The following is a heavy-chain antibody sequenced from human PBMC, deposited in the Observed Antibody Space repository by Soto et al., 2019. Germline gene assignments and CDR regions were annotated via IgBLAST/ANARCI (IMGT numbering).Heavy chain of an antibody. J-gene: IGHJ6*02. CDR1: GFTFSSYA. CDR2: ISYDGSNK. CDR3: ARAYGDYVHYGMAV. Sequence: QVQLVESGGGVVQPGRSLRLSCAASGFTFSSYAMHWVRQAPGKGLEWVAVISYDGSNKHYADSVKGRFTISRDNSTHPLYLQMTSLRAEDTAVYYCARAYGDYVHYGMAVWGHGTTVTVSS. D-gene: IGHD4-17*01. V-gene: IGHV3-30-3*01.